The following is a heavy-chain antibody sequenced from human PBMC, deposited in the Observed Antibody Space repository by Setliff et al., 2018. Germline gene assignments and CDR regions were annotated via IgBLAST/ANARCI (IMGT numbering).Heavy chain of an antibody. CDR1: GFTFSSYW. CDR2: INRDGSYT. V-gene: IGHV3-74*01. D-gene: IGHD6-13*01. Sequence: GGSLRLSCAASGFTFSSYWMYWVRQAPGKGLVWVSRINRDGSYTVYADSVEGRFTISRDNAKNTLYLQMNSLGAEDTAVYYCARDSYTSPDYWGQGTLVTVS. CDR3: ARDSYTSPDY. J-gene: IGHJ4*02.